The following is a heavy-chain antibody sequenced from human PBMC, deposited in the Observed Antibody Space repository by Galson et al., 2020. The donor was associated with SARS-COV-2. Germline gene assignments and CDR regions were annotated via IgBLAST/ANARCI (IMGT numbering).Heavy chain of an antibody. V-gene: IGHV1-18*04. CDR3: ARDGLMSIFGVVIGIPYFDY. D-gene: IGHD3-3*01. CDR2: ISAYNGNT. J-gene: IGHJ4*02. CDR1: GYTFTSYG. Sequence: ASVTVSCKASGYTFTSYGISWVRQAPGQGLEWMGWISAYNGNTNYAQKLQGRVTMTTDTSTSTAYMELRSLRSDDTAVYYCARDGLMSIFGVVIGIPYFDYWGQGTLVTVSS.